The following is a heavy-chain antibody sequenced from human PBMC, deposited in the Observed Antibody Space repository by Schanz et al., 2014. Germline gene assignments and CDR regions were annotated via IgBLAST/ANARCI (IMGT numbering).Heavy chain of an antibody. V-gene: IGHV3-23*01. CDR2: ISGSGAST. CDR3: ARGVRIDY. D-gene: IGHD3-3*01. J-gene: IGHJ4*02. CDR1: GFTFSTYA. Sequence: VQLLQSGGALVQPGGSLRLSCSASGFTFSTYAMSWARQASGKGLEWVSAISGSGASTYYADSVKGRFTISRDNAKNSLYLQMNSLTAEDTAVYYCARGVRIDYWGQGTLVTVSS.